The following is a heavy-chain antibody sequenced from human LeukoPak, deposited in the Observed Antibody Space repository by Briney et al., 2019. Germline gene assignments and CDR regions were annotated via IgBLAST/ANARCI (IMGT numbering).Heavy chain of an antibody. Sequence: SETLSLTCAVYGGSFSGYYWSWIRQPPGKGLEWIGEINHSGSTNYNLSLKSRVTISVDTSKNQFSLKLSSVTAADTAVYYCAKIMTTYYWFDYWGQGTLVTVSS. D-gene: IGHD4-11*01. CDR3: AKIMTTYYWFDY. CDR1: GGSFSGYY. V-gene: IGHV4-34*01. J-gene: IGHJ4*02. CDR2: INHSGST.